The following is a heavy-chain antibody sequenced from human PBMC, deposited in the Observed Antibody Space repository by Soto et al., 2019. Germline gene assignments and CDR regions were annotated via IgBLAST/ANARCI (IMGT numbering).Heavy chain of an antibody. CDR1: GVSCSSDW. J-gene: IGHJ3*02. V-gene: IGHV3-7*03. Sequence: PGGSRRLSCAASGVSCSSDWMSWVRQAPGKGLEWVANIKEDGSEKYYMDSVKGRFTISGDNAKNSLYLQMNSLRAEDTAVYYCARDNRNYDAFGIWGQGTMVTGSS. CDR3: ARDNRNYDAFGI. CDR2: IKEDGSEK. D-gene: IGHD1-7*01.